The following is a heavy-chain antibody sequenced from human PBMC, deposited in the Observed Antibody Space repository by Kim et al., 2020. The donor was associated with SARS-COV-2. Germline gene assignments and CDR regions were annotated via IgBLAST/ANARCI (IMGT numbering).Heavy chain of an antibody. D-gene: IGHD6-13*01. Sequence: RFTISRENSKNTLYLQMNSLSAEDTAVYYCARPSASIAAAGTGSRGWFDPWGQGTLVTVSS. V-gene: IGHV3-30*01. CDR3: ARPSASIAAAGTGSRGWFDP. J-gene: IGHJ5*02.